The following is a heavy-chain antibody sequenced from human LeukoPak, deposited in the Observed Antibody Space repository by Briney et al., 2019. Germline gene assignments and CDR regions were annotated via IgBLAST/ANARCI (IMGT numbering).Heavy chain of an antibody. CDR3: ARRGCSSTSCPVGGYYYYGMDV. V-gene: IGHV4-34*01. D-gene: IGHD2-2*01. CDR2: INHSGST. Sequence: SETLSLTCAVYGGSFSGYYWSWLRQPPGKGLEWFGEINHSGSTNYNPSLKSRVTISVDTSKNQFSLKLSSVTAADTAVYYCARRGCSSTSCPVGGYYYYGMDVWGKGTTVTVSS. J-gene: IGHJ6*04. CDR1: GGSFSGYY.